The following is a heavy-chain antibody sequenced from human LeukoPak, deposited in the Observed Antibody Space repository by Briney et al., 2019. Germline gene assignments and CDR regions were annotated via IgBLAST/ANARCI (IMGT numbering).Heavy chain of an antibody. V-gene: IGHV3-23*01. CDR3: ARDPGYSGYVGAAGDAFDI. D-gene: IGHD5-12*01. CDR2: ISGSEGDT. CDR1: GFTFSRFA. Sequence: GGSLRLSCAASGFTFSRFAMNWFRQAPGKGLEWVSGISGSEGDTYYADSVKGRFTISRDNSKNTLYLQMSSLRAEDTAVYYCARDPGYSGYVGAAGDAFDIWGQGTMVTVSS. J-gene: IGHJ3*02.